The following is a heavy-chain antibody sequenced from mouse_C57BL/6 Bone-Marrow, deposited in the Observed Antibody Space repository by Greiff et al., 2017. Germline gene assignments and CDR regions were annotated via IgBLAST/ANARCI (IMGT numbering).Heavy chain of an antibody. CDR2: ISSGGDYI. CDR1: GFTFTSYA. Sequence: EVQLVESGEGLVKPGGSLKLSCAASGFTFTSYAMSWVRQTPEKRLEWVAYISSGGDYIYYADTVKGRFTISRDNARNTLYLQMSSLKSEDTAMYYCTRVGGSDAMDYWGQGTSVTVSS. J-gene: IGHJ4*01. CDR3: TRVGGSDAMDY. D-gene: IGHD3-2*02. V-gene: IGHV5-9-1*02.